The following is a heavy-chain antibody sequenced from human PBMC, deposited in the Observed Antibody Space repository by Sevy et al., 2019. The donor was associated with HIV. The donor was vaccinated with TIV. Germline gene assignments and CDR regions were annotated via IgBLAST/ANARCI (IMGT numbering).Heavy chain of an antibody. J-gene: IGHJ3*02. D-gene: IGHD5-12*01. Sequence: ASVKVSCKASGGTFSSYAISWVRQAPGQGLEWMGGIIPIFGRANYAQKFQGRVTITADKSTSTAYMELSSLRSEDTAGYCCAGAVEMATIVGEDAFDIWGQGTMVTVSS. CDR1: GGTFSSYA. CDR2: IIPIFGRA. V-gene: IGHV1-69*06. CDR3: AGAVEMATIVGEDAFDI.